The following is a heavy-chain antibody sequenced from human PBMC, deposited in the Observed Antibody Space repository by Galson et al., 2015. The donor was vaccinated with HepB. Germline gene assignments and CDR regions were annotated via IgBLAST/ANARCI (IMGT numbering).Heavy chain of an antibody. CDR3: ARDPSYLDDY. CDR1: GFTVSSNY. V-gene: IGHV3-66*01. D-gene: IGHD1-26*01. J-gene: IGHJ4*02. Sequence: LRLSCAASGFTVSSNYMSWVRQAPGKGLEWVSVIYSGGSTYYADSVKGRFTISRDNSKNTLYLQMNSLRAEDTAVYYCARDPSYLDDYWGQGTLVTVSS. CDR2: IYSGGST.